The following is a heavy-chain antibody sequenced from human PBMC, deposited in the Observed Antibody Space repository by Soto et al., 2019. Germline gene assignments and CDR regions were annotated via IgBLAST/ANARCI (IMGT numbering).Heavy chain of an antibody. CDR2: ISGRGGST. Sequence: GGSLRLSCAASGVPFSSYAMSWVRQAPGKGLEWVSAISGRGGSTYYADSVKGRFTISRDNSKNTLYLQMNSLRAEDTAVYYCAKFGSSGWNDAFDIWGQGTMVTVSS. CDR3: AKFGSSGWNDAFDI. J-gene: IGHJ3*02. CDR1: GVPFSSYA. D-gene: IGHD6-19*01. V-gene: IGHV3-23*01.